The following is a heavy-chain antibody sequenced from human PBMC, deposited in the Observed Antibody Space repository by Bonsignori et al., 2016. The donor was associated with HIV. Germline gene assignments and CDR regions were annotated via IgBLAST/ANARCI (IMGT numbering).Heavy chain of an antibody. CDR3: ARDPRYNWNDGLDY. D-gene: IGHD1-1*01. V-gene: IGHV3-21*01. CDR1: GFTFRTYD. J-gene: IGHJ4*02. CDR2: IGADTRYK. Sequence: EVRLVESGGTLVKPGGSLRLSCTASGFTFRTYDMNWVRQAPGKGLEWVSSIGADTRYKFYADSVQGRFTISRDNAKNSLYLEMNSLRAEDTAVYYCARDPRYNWNDGLDYWGQGTRVTVS.